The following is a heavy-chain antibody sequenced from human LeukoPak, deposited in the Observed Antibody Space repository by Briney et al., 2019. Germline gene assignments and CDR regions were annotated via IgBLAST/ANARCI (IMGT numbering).Heavy chain of an antibody. D-gene: IGHD6-19*01. CDR3: ARDGRAAGLEYFQH. Sequence: AETLSLTCQVFGGSISSYYWSWIRQSPGKGLEYIGYIHYTGSTTYTPSLRSRVSISVDTSKNQFSLKLSSVTAADTAVYYCARDGRAAGLEYFQHWGQGTLVTVSS. CDR2: IHYTGST. CDR1: GGSISSYY. J-gene: IGHJ1*01. V-gene: IGHV4-59*01.